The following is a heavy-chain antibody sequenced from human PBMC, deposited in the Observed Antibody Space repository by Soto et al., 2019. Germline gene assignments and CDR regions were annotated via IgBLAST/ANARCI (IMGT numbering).Heavy chain of an antibody. CDR3: AKVGRIAAAGTWLDP. D-gene: IGHD6-13*01. CDR1: AGSISGFY. CDR2: IHSSGSA. V-gene: IGHV4-59*12. J-gene: IGHJ5*02. Sequence: SETLSLTCTVSAGSISGFYRSWIRQPAGRELGWVAYIHSSGSAYYNPSLESRVTISIDTSRNQFSLQVNSVNTADTAVYFCAKVGRIAAAGTWLDPWSQGTLVTVSS.